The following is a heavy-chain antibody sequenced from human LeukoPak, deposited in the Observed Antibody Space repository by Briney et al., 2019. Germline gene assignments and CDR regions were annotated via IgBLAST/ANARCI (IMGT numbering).Heavy chain of an antibody. CDR2: IYTSGST. J-gene: IGHJ4*02. D-gene: IGHD3-22*01. CDR1: GGSISSYY. Sequence: PSETLSLTCTVSGGSISSYYWSWIRQPDGKGLEWIGRIYTSGSTNYNPSLKSRVTMSVDTSKNQFSLKLSSVTAADTAVYYCAAGYYDSSFALDYWGQGTLVTVSS. V-gene: IGHV4-4*07. CDR3: AAGYYDSSFALDY.